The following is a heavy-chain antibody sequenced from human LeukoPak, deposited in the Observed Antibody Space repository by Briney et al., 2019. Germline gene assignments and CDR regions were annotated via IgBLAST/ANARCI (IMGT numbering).Heavy chain of an antibody. J-gene: IGHJ4*02. Sequence: GGSLKISCKGSGYSFTSYWIGWVRQMPGKGLEWMGIIYPGDSDTRYSPSFQGQVTISADKSISTAYLQWSSLKASDTAMYYCARGPYYYDSSGYYFDYWGQGTLVTVSS. V-gene: IGHV5-51*01. CDR1: GYSFTSYW. CDR2: IYPGDSDT. CDR3: ARGPYYYDSSGYYFDY. D-gene: IGHD3-22*01.